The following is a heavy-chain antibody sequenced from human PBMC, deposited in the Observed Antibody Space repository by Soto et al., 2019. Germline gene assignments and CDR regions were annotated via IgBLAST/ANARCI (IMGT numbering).Heavy chain of an antibody. CDR2: IYFSGST. CDR1: GGSISSGGYY. J-gene: IGHJ3*02. CDR3: ARESRAGAFDI. Sequence: QVQLQESGPGLVKPSQTLSLTCTVSGGSISSGGYYWSWIRQHPGKGLEWIGYIYFSGSTSYNPSLKSRVTRSVDTAKNQFSPKLSSVTAADTAVYYCARESRAGAFDIWGQGTMVTVSS. V-gene: IGHV4-31*03. D-gene: IGHD2-2*01.